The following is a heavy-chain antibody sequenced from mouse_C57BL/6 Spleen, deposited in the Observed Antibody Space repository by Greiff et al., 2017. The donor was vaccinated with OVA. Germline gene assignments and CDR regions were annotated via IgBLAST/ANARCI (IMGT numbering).Heavy chain of an antibody. Sequence: QVQLKQPGAELVKPGASVKLSCKASGYTFTSYWMHWVKQRPGQGLEWIGNINPSNGSTNYNEKFKSKATLTVDKSSSTAYMQLISLTSEDSAVDYCARADSSYVYYFDYWGQGTTLTVSS. CDR3: ARADSSYVYYFDY. D-gene: IGHD1-1*01. J-gene: IGHJ2*01. V-gene: IGHV1-53*01. CDR1: GYTFTSYW. CDR2: INPSNGST.